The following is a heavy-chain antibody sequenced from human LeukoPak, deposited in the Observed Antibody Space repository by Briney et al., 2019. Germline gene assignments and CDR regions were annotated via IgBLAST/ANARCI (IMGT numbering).Heavy chain of an antibody. CDR3: ARAGGDGYNGHYYFDY. J-gene: IGHJ4*02. V-gene: IGHV3-21*01. Sequence: PGGSLRLSCVASGFTFSSYSMNWVRQAPGKGLEWVSSISSSSSYIYYADSVKGRFTISRDNAKNSLYLQMNSLRAEDTAVYYCARAGGDGYNGHYYFDYWGQETLVTVSS. D-gene: IGHD5-24*01. CDR1: GFTFSSYS. CDR2: ISSSSSYI.